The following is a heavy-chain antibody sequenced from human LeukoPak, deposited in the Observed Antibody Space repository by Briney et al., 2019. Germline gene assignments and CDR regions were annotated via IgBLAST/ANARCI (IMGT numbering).Heavy chain of an antibody. V-gene: IGHV3-7*01. CDR2: IKTDGSQI. D-gene: IGHD2/OR15-2a*01. Sequence: GGSLRLSCVASGFTFSSYWMTWVRQAPGKGLEWVANIKTDGSQIYYVDSVKGRFTISRDNAKNSLYLQMNSLRAEDTAVYYCASFYDGTTYYDSFDIWGQGTMVTVSS. J-gene: IGHJ3*02. CDR3: ASFYDGTTYYDSFDI. CDR1: GFTFSSYW.